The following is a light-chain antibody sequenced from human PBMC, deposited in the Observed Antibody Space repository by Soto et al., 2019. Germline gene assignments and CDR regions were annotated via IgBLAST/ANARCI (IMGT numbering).Light chain of an antibody. V-gene: IGKV1-16*01. CDR2: AAS. J-gene: IGKJ5*01. CDR1: QDINNF. Sequence: DIQMTQSSSSLSASVGDGVTITCRASQDINNFLAWFQQKPGKAPKSLIFAASSLHSGVPSRFSGSGSGTDFTLTISSLHAEDFGTYYCQHYDGYPQTFGQGTRLEIK. CDR3: QHYDGYPQT.